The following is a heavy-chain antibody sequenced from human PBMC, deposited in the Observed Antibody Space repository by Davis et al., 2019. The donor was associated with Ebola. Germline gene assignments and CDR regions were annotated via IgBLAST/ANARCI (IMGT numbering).Heavy chain of an antibody. CDR2: IYYSGST. D-gene: IGHD5-18*01. J-gene: IGHJ5*02. CDR3: ARQVGYSYGYWWFDP. CDR1: GGSISSYY. V-gene: IGHV4-59*08. Sequence: PSETLSLTCTVSGGSISSYYWSWIRQPPGKGLEWIGYIYYSGSTNYNPSLKSRVTISVDTSKNQFSLKLSSVTAADTAVYYCARQVGYSYGYWWFDPWGQGTLVTVSS.